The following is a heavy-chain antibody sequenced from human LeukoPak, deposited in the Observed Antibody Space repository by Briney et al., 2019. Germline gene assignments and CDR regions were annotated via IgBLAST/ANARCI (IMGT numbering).Heavy chain of an antibody. D-gene: IGHD6-19*01. J-gene: IGHJ4*02. CDR2: INHSGST. Sequence: PSETLSLTCAVYGGSLSGYYWSWIRQPPGKGLEWIGEINHSGSTNYNPSLKSRVTISVDTSKNQFSLKLSSVTAADTAVYYCARYFKGGWYYFDYWGQGTLVTVSS. CDR3: ARYFKGGWYYFDY. CDR1: GGSLSGYY. V-gene: IGHV4-34*01.